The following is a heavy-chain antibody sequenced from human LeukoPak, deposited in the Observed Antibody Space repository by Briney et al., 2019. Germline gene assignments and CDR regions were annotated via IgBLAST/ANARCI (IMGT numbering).Heavy chain of an antibody. Sequence: GGSLRLSCAASGCTFSSYGMHWVRQAPGKGLEWVAVIWYDGSNKYYADSVKGRFTISRDNSKNTLYLQMNSLRAEDTAVYYCARDSGYYHDSSGYYTDIDYWGQGTLVTVSS. V-gene: IGHV3-33*01. CDR3: ARDSGYYHDSSGYYTDIDY. CDR1: GCTFSSYG. D-gene: IGHD3-22*01. J-gene: IGHJ4*02. CDR2: IWYDGSNK.